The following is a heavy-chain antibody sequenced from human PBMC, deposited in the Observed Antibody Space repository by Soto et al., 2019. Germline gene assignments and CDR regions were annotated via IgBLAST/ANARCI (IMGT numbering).Heavy chain of an antibody. CDR1: GGTFSSYA. V-gene: IGHV1-69*10. CDR3: ARAADSTYYYYYGMDV. CDR2: IIPILGIA. Sequence: ASVKVSCKASGGTFSSYAISWVRQAPGQGLEWMGGIIPILGIANYAQKFQGRVTITEDKSTSTAYMELSSLRSEDTAVYYCARAADSTYYYYYGMDVWGQGTTVTVSS. D-gene: IGHD4-17*01. J-gene: IGHJ6*02.